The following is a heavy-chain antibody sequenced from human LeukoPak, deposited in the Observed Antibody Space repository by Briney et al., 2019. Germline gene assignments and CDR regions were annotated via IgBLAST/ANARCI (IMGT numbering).Heavy chain of an antibody. J-gene: IGHJ4*02. V-gene: IGHV3-23*01. Sequence: PGGSLRLSCAASGFTFSSYAMSWVRQAPGKGLEWVSAISGSGGSTHYADSVKGRFTISRDNSKNTLYLQMNSLRAEDTAVYYCARNPPYYYGSGSDIPPYYYFDYWGQGTLVTVSS. CDR1: GFTFSSYA. D-gene: IGHD3-10*01. CDR2: ISGSGGST. CDR3: ARNPPYYYGSGSDIPPYYYFDY.